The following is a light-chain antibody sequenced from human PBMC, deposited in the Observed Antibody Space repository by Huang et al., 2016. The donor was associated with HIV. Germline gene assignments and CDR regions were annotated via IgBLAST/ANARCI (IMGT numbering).Light chain of an antibody. V-gene: IGKV1-NL1*01. CDR2: AAS. CDR3: QQYYNTPYT. J-gene: IGKJ2*01. Sequence: DIQMTQSPSSLSASVGDRVTITCRASQGITKSLVWYQQKPGKAPKLLLFAASRLERGVASRFSGSGSGTDFTLTISSLQPEDFATYYCQQYYNTPYTFGQGTKLEIK. CDR1: QGITKS.